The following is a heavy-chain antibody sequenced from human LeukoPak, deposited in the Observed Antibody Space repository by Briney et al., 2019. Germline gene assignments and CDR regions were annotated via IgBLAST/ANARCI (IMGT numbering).Heavy chain of an antibody. V-gene: IGHV5-51*01. Sequence: GESLKISCKGSGYKFTTDYIGWVRQMPGKGLEWMGIIYPDDSETKYSPSFQGQVTISANKSISTAYLQWSSLKASDTAMYYCARQRADSSSYWFDPWGQGTLVTVSS. CDR2: IYPDDSET. J-gene: IGHJ5*02. CDR3: ARQRADSSSYWFDP. CDR1: GYKFTTDY. D-gene: IGHD6-13*01.